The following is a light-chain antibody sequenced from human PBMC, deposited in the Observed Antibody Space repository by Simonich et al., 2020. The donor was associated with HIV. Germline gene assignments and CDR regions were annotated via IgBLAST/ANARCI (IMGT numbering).Light chain of an antibody. CDR2: GAS. CDR3: QQYNNWPRT. CDR1: QSVSSN. Sequence: EIVMTQSPATLSVSPGERATLSFRASQSVSSNLSWYQQKPGQAPRLLIYGASTMATGIPARFSCSGSGTELTLTISSLQSEDFAVYYCQQYNNWPRTFGQGTKVEIK. V-gene: IGKV3-15*01. J-gene: IGKJ1*01.